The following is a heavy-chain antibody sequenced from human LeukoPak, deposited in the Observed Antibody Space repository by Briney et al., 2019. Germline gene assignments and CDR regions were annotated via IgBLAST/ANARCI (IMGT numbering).Heavy chain of an antibody. CDR3: ARDDVGRGTPDGYLRYFDWLPIPYYYYGMDV. J-gene: IGHJ6*02. Sequence: SVKVSCKASGFTFTSSAVQWVRQARGQRLEWIGWIVVGSGNTNYAQKFQERVTITRDMSTSTAYMELSSLRSEDTAVYYCARDDVGRGTPDGYLRYFDWLPIPYYYYGMDVWGQGTTVTVSS. CDR1: GFTFTSSA. D-gene: IGHD3-9*01. CDR2: IVVGSGNT. V-gene: IGHV1-58*01.